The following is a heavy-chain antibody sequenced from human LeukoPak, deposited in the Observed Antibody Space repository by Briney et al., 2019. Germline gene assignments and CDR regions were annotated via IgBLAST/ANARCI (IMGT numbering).Heavy chain of an antibody. CDR3: VRVKLRLGELSYNWFDP. D-gene: IGHD3-16*02. CDR2: IYTSGST. Sequence: PSETLSLTCTVSGGSISSYYWSWIRQPAGKGLEWIGRIYTSGSTNYNPSLKSRVTMSVDTSKNQFSLKLSSVTAADTAVYYCVRVKLRLGELSYNWFDPWGQGTLVTVSS. J-gene: IGHJ5*02. CDR1: GGSISSYY. V-gene: IGHV4-4*07.